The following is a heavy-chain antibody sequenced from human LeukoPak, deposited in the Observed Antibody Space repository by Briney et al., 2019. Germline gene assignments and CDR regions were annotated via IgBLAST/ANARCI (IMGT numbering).Heavy chain of an antibody. J-gene: IGHJ3*02. CDR3: GGPSGSYRNDAFDI. V-gene: IGHV4-59*04. Sequence: PSETPSLTCTISGGSINYYYWMWIRQPPGKGLEWIGYIYYSGGTHYNPSLKSRVTMLVDTSKNQFSLKLSSVTAADTAVYYCGGPSGSYRNDAFDIWGQGTMVTVSS. CDR2: IYYSGGT. CDR1: GGSINYYY. D-gene: IGHD1-26*01.